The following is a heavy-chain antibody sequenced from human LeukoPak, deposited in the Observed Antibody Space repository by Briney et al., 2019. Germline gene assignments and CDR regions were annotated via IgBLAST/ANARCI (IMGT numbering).Heavy chain of an antibody. CDR2: TYYRSKWYN. D-gene: IGHD3-22*01. Sequence: SQTLSLTCAISGDSVSSNSAAWNWIRQSPSRGLEWLGRTYYRSKWYNDYAVSVKSRITINPDTSKNQFSLKLSSVTAADTAVYYCARDRYYYDSSGYDPYFDYWGQGTLVTVSS. CDR1: GDSVSSNSAA. J-gene: IGHJ4*02. V-gene: IGHV6-1*01. CDR3: ARDRYYYDSSGYDPYFDY.